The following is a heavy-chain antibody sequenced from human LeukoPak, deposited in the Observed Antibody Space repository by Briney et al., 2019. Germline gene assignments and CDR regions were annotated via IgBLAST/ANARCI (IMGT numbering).Heavy chain of an antibody. Sequence: GGSLRLSCAASGFTFSSYGMHWVRQAPDKGLEWVAVIWYDGNNKYYADSVKGRFTISRDNSKNTLYLQMNSLRAEDTAVYYCAKDGGPAHLDAFDIWGQGTMVTVSS. CDR1: GFTFSSYG. J-gene: IGHJ3*02. V-gene: IGHV3-33*06. D-gene: IGHD4-23*01. CDR2: IWYDGNNK. CDR3: AKDGGPAHLDAFDI.